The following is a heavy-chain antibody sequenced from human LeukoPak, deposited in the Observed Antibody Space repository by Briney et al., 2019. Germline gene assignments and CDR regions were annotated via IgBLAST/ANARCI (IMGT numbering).Heavy chain of an antibody. V-gene: IGHV4-39*07. CDR3: ARGVELERRDRYYYYYMDV. D-gene: IGHD1-1*01. CDR2: IYYSGST. J-gene: IGHJ6*03. Sequence: SETLSLTCTVSGGSISSSSYYWGWIRQPPGKGLEWIGSIYYSGSTYYNPSLKSRVTISVDTSKNQFSLKLSSVTAADTAVYYCARGVELERRDRYYYYYMDVWGKGTTVTVSS. CDR1: GGSISSSSYY.